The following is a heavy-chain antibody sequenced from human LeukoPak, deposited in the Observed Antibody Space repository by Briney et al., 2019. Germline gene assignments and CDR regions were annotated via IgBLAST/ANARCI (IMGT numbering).Heavy chain of an antibody. CDR1: GGTVSRYA. CDR3: ARESTVTTSGDRAFDI. J-gene: IGHJ3*02. Sequence: SVKVSCKASGGTVSRYAISWVRQAPGQGLEWMGRLIPIFGIANYAQKFQGRVTITADKSTSTAYMELSSLRSEDTAVYYCARESTVTTSGDRAFDIWGQGTMVTVSS. CDR2: LIPIFGIA. D-gene: IGHD4-17*01. V-gene: IGHV1-69*04.